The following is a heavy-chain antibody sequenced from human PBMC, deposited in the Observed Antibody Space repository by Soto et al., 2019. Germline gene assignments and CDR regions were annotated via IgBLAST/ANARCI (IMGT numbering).Heavy chain of an antibody. J-gene: IGHJ6*02. Sequence: QVQLVQSGAEVKKPGASVKVSCKASGYTFTGYYMHWVRQAPGQGLEWMGWINPNSGGTNYAQKFQGWVTMTRDTPISTAYMELSRLRSDDTAVYYCARAGYCSSTSCYGFGGMDVWGQGTTVTVSS. CDR3: ARAGYCSSTSCYGFGGMDV. CDR1: GYTFTGYY. V-gene: IGHV1-2*04. CDR2: INPNSGGT. D-gene: IGHD2-2*01.